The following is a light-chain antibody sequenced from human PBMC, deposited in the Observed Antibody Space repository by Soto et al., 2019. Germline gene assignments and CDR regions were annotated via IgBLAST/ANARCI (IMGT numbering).Light chain of an antibody. Sequence: QAVVTQPPSVSGALGQRVTISCTGSSSNIEASYDVHWYQQLPGTAPKLLIYANNIRPSGVPDRFSGSKSRTSASLAITGLQAEDEADYYCQSYDSSLRGHVFGTGTKLTVL. J-gene: IGLJ1*01. CDR3: QSYDSSLRGHV. V-gene: IGLV1-40*01. CDR1: SSNIEASYD. CDR2: ANN.